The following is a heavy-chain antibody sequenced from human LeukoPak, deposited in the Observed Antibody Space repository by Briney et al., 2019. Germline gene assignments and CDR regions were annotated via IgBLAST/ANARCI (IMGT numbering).Heavy chain of an antibody. CDR3: ARAWIAAAGTVYFQH. Sequence: PSETLSLTCTVSGGSISSSSYYWGWIRQPRGKGLEWNGSIYYSGSTYYNPSLKSRVTISVDTSKNQFSLKLSSVTAADTGVYYCARAWIAAAGTVYFQHWGQGTLVTVSS. CDR1: GGSISSSSYY. D-gene: IGHD6-13*01. CDR2: IYYSGST. J-gene: IGHJ1*01. V-gene: IGHV4-39*07.